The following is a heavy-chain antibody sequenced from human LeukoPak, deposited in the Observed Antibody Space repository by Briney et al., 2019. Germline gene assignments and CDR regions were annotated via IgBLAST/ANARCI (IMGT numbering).Heavy chain of an antibody. J-gene: IGHJ4*02. V-gene: IGHV3-30*02. Sequence: GGSLRLSCAASGFTFSSYDIHWVRQAPGKGLEWVAFIRYDGSNKYYADSVKGRFTISRDNSKNTLYLQINSPRVEDTAVYYCAKFDCWGQGTLVTVSS. CDR1: GFTFSSYD. CDR2: IRYDGSNK. CDR3: AKFDC.